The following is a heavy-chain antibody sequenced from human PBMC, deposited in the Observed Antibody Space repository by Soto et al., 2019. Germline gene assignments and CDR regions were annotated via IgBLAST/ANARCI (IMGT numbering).Heavy chain of an antibody. D-gene: IGHD1-26*01. J-gene: IGHJ6*02. V-gene: IGHV3-33*08. Sequence: PGGSLRLSCAASGFTFSSYNMNWVRQAPGKGLEWVAVIWYDGSNIYYADSVKGRFTISRDNSKNTLYLQMNSLRAEDTAVYYCARESGSYYYYYYGMDVWGQGTTVTVSS. CDR1: GFTFSSYN. CDR3: ARESGSYYYYYYGMDV. CDR2: IWYDGSNI.